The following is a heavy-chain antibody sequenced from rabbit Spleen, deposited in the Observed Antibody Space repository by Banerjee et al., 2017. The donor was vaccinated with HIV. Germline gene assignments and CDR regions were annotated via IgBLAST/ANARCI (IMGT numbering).Heavy chain of an antibody. CDR1: GFPFSSGYW. D-gene: IGHD8-1*01. CDR3: ARDTGSSFSSYGMDL. CDR2: IYAGSSGTS. Sequence: QSLEESGGGLVKPGASLTLTCTASGFPFSSGYWICWVRQAPGKGLEWIACIYAGSSGTSYYASWAKGRFTISKTSSTTVTLQMTSLTAADTATYFCARDTGSSFSSYGMDLWGPGTLVTVS. V-gene: IGHV1S40*01. J-gene: IGHJ6*01.